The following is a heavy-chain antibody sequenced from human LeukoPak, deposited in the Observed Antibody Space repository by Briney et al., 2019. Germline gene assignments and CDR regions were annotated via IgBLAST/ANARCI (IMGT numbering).Heavy chain of an antibody. CDR2: IIPIFGTA. Sequence: SVKVSCKASGGTFSSYAISWVRQARGQGLEWMGGIIPIFGTADYAKKFQGRVTITADESTSTAYMELSSLRSEDTAVYYCARDGGYAYDSSGYYLGWGQGTLVTVSS. CDR3: ARDGGYAYDSSGYYLG. V-gene: IGHV1-69*01. D-gene: IGHD3-22*01. CDR1: GGTFSSYA. J-gene: IGHJ4*02.